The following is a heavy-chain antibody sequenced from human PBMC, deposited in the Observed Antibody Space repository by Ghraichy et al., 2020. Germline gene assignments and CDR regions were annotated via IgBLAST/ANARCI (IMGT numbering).Heavy chain of an antibody. CDR2: LSANGVST. J-gene: IGHJ4*02. Sequence: GGSLRLSCAASGLAFRNYAMSWVRQAPGKGLEWVSSLSANGVSTYYADSVKGRFTISRDRSKNRLYLQMNFLRAEDTAIYYCAKELRGYSGYVGGYFHYWGQGTLVTVSS. V-gene: IGHV3-23*01. CDR1: GLAFRNYA. CDR3: AKELRGYSGYVGGYFHY. D-gene: IGHD5-12*01.